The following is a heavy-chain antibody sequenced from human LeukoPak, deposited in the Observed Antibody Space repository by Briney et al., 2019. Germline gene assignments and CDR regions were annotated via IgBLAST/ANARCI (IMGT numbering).Heavy chain of an antibody. CDR3: ARTAVAGTEAVDY. CDR1: GGFYSGYY. D-gene: IGHD6-19*01. V-gene: IGHV4-34*01. J-gene: IGHJ4*02. Sequence: SETLSLTCAVYGGFYSGYYWSWIRQPPGKGLEWIGEINHSGSTNYNPSLKSRVTISVDTSKNQFSLKLSSVTAADTAVYYCARTAVAGTEAVDYWGQGTLVTVSS. CDR2: INHSGST.